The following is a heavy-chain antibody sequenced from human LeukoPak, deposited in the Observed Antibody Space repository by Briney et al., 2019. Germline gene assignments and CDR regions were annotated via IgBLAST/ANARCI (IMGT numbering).Heavy chain of an antibody. V-gene: IGHV3-9*01. D-gene: IGHD1-26*01. CDR2: ISWNSGSI. Sequence: PPGGSLRLSCAASGFTFDDYAMHWVRQAPGKGLEWVSGISWNSGSIGYADSVKGRFTISRDNAQNSLYLQMSSLRAEDTAVYYCARALIVGATDDAFDIWGQGTMVTVSS. CDR3: ARALIVGATDDAFDI. CDR1: GFTFDDYA. J-gene: IGHJ3*02.